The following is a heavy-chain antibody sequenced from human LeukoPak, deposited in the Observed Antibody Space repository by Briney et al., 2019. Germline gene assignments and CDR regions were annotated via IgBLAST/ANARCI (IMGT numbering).Heavy chain of an antibody. Sequence: SETLSLTCTVSGGSISSSSYYWGWIRQPPGKGLEWIGSIYYSGSTYYNPSLKSRVTISVDTSKNQFSLKLSSVTAADTAVYYCARARVNDFWSGYYDNWFDPWGQEPWSPSPQ. D-gene: IGHD3-3*01. CDR1: GGSISSSSYY. CDR2: IYYSGST. J-gene: IGHJ5*02. CDR3: ARARVNDFWSGYYDNWFDP. V-gene: IGHV4-39*07.